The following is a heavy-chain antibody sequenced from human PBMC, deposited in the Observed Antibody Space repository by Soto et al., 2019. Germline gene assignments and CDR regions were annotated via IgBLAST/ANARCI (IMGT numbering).Heavy chain of an antibody. D-gene: IGHD4-4*01. J-gene: IGHJ4*02. Sequence: GGSLRLSCAASGFTFSSYAMSWVRQAPGKGLEWVSAISGSGGSTYYADSVKGRFTISRDNSKNTLYLQMNSLRAEDTAVYYCAKDRRNSVTNTRGPYFDYWGQGTLDTVSS. V-gene: IGHV3-23*01. CDR3: AKDRRNSVTNTRGPYFDY. CDR1: GFTFSSYA. CDR2: ISGSGGST.